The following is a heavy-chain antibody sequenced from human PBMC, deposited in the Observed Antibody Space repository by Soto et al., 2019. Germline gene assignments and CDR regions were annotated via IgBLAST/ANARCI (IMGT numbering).Heavy chain of an antibody. Sequence: EVQVVESGGGLVQPGGSLRLSCAASGFTVGSNYMTWVRRAPGKGLEWIAAIYSGGNTYYADSVKGRFTISRDNSKNPLYLKMSSLRAEDTSIYYCVRDGTYGRRYFDDWGQGTLVTVSS. V-gene: IGHV3-66*01. CDR1: GFTVGSNY. D-gene: IGHD2-8*01. CDR3: VRDGTYGRRYFDD. J-gene: IGHJ4*02. CDR2: IYSGGNT.